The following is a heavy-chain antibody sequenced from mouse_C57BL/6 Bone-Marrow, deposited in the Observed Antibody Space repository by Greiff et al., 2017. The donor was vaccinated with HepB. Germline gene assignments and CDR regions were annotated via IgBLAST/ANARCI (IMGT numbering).Heavy chain of an antibody. D-gene: IGHD1-1*01. V-gene: IGHV1-4*01. J-gene: IGHJ3*01. CDR1: GYTFTSYT. Sequence: VKLQESGAELARPGASVKMSCKASGYTFTSYTMHWVKQRPGQGLEWIGYINPSSGYTKYNQKFKDKATLTADKSSSTAYMQLSSLTSEDSAVYYCTRLRAEVAYWGQGTLVTVSA. CDR2: INPSSGYT. CDR3: TRLRAEVAY.